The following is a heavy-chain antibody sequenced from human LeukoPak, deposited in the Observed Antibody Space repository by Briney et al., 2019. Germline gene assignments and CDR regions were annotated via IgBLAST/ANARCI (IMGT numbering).Heavy chain of an antibody. V-gene: IGHV1-69*02. D-gene: IGHD1-26*01. CDR3: ASSLSGSYASDY. Sequence: SVKVSCKASGGTFSSYTISWVRQAPGQGLEWMGRIIPILGIANYAQKFQGRVTITADKSTSTAYMEMSSLRSEDTAVYYCASSLSGSYASDYWGQGTLVTVSS. J-gene: IGHJ4*02. CDR2: IIPILGIA. CDR1: GGTFSSYT.